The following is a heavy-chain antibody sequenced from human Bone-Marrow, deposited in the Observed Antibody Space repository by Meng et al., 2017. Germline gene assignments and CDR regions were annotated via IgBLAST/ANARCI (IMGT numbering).Heavy chain of an antibody. CDR2: INHSGST. D-gene: IGHD4-11*01. CDR1: GGSFSGYY. V-gene: IGHV4-34*01. CDR3: ARGPTTMAHDFDY. J-gene: IGHJ4*02. Sequence: QVRLRDVCEGLLKPSETLSLACAVYGGSFSGYYWSWIRQPPGKGLEWIGEINHSGSTNYNPSLESRATISVDTSQNNLSLKLSSVTAADSAVYYCARGPTTMAHDFDYWGQGTLVTVFS.